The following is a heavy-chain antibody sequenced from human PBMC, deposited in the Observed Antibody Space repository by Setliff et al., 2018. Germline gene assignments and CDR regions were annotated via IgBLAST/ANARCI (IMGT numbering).Heavy chain of an antibody. CDR2: IKQDGSEK. CDR3: ARDRGGGLYDY. D-gene: IGHD5-12*01. J-gene: IGHJ4*02. CDR1: GFTFSSYW. V-gene: IGHV3-7*01. Sequence: GGSLRLSCAASGFTFSSYWMNWARQAPGKGLEWVANIKQDGSEKFYVDSVKGRFTISRDNAKNSLFLQMNSLRAEDTATYFCARDRGGGLYDYWGQGTLVTVSS.